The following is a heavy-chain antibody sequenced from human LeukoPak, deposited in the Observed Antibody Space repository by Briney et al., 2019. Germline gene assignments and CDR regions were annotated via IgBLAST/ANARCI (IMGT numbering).Heavy chain of an antibody. V-gene: IGHV1-2*02. D-gene: IGHD3-3*01. CDR3: AREISGSYDFWSGYQYYFDY. CDR2: TNPNSGGT. J-gene: IGHJ4*02. CDR1: GYTFTGYY. Sequence: ASVKVSCKASGYTFTGYYMHWVRQAPGQGLEWMGWTNPNSGGTNYAQKFQGRVTMTRDTSISTAYMELSSLRSEDTAVYYCAREISGSYDFWSGYQYYFDYWGQGTLVTVSS.